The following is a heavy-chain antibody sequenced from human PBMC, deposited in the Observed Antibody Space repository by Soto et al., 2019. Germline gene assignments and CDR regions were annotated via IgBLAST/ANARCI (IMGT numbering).Heavy chain of an antibody. V-gene: IGHV1-18*01. Sequence: QVQLVQSGAEVKKPGASVKVSGKASGYTFSNYGISWVRQAPGQGLEWMGWISGYNGNTHYAQKFQGRVTMTTDTSTSTAYMALMSLRSDDTAMFYWARDGSSSWPNFDYWGQGTLVTVSS. J-gene: IGHJ4*02. D-gene: IGHD6-13*01. CDR3: ARDGSSSWPNFDY. CDR1: GYTFSNYG. CDR2: ISGYNGNT.